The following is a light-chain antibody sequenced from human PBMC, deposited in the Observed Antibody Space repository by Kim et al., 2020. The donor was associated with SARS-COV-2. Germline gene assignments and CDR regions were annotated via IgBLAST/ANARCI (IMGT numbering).Light chain of an antibody. CDR1: QNIYNW. CDR3: QQYSVH. Sequence: DIQMTQSPSTLSASVGDRVTITCRASQNIYNWLAWYQQKPGKAPNLLIYDASSLESGVPSRFSGGGYGTEFTLTISSLQPDDFATYYCQQYSVHFGQGTKLEI. J-gene: IGKJ2*01. CDR2: DAS. V-gene: IGKV1-5*01.